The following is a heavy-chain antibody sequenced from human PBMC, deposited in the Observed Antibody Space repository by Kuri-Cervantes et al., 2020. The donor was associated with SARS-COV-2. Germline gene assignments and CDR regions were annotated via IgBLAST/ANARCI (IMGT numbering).Heavy chain of an antibody. Sequence: GSLRLSCAVYDGSFSGYSWTWIRQPPGKGLEWIGEINDSGSTNYNPSFKSRVTISVDTSKKQFSLELTSVTAADTALYYCARVEYYDFWSGYHIGPSWAFDTWGQGTMVTVSS. CDR1: DGSFSGYS. D-gene: IGHD3-3*01. V-gene: IGHV4-34*01. J-gene: IGHJ3*02. CDR2: INDSGST. CDR3: ARVEYYDFWSGYHIGPSWAFDT.